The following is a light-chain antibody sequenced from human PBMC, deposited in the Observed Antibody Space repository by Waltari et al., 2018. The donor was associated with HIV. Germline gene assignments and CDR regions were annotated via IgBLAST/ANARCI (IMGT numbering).Light chain of an antibody. J-gene: IGLJ2*01. V-gene: IGLV1-47*01. CDR1: DSNVGSHY. CDR2: KNN. Sequence: QAVLTQTPSASASPGQKITISCSGSDSNVGSHYVYWYHQFPGRAPKLLLYKNNHLSSRVPDRCSGSKSGTSASLTISGLRSEDEGTYFCGAWDDNLRGLFGAGTKLTVL. CDR3: GAWDDNLRGL.